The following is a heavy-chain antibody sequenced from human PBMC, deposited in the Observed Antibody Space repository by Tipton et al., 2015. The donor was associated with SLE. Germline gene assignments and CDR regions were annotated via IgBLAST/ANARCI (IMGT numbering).Heavy chain of an antibody. J-gene: IGHJ6*03. CDR1: GGSISFDY. CDR2: IYSSGDR. CDR3: AGVYYYYYMDV. Sequence: TLSLTCTVSGGSISFDYWSWIRQSAGRGLEWIGRIYSSGDRDYNPSLKSRVTISVDTSENQFSLRLSSVTAADTAVYYCAGVYYYYYMDVWGKGTPVIVSS. V-gene: IGHV4-4*07.